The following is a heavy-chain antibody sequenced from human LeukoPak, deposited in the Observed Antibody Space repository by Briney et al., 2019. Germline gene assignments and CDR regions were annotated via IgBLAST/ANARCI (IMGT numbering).Heavy chain of an antibody. CDR3: ARAPYCGGDCYPPGFDY. CDR1: GFTFSSYE. CDR2: ISSSGRTK. J-gene: IGHJ4*02. V-gene: IGHV3-48*03. Sequence: TGGSLRLSYAPPGFTFSSYEMNWVRQAPGKGLEGVSYISSSGRTKFYADSVKGRFTISRDNAKNSLYLQMDSLRAGDTALYYCARAPYCGGDCYPPGFDYWGQGTLVTVSS. D-gene: IGHD2-21*02.